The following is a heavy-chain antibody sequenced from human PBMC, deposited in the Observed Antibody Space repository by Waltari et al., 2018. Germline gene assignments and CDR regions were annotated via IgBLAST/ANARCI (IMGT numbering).Heavy chain of an antibody. CDR2: INPKTGAP. J-gene: IGHJ6*02. D-gene: IGHD3-10*01. CDR1: GYGISGFY. Sequence: QVQLVQSGTEVKKPGASLKVSCEASGYGISGFYMHRVRQAPGQGLEWMGWINPKTGAPKSAQKFQGRVAMTMDTSISTAYLELSGLRSDDTAVYYCARMQSGHYFGLDVWGQGAAVIVS. CDR3: ARMQSGHYFGLDV. V-gene: IGHV1-2*02.